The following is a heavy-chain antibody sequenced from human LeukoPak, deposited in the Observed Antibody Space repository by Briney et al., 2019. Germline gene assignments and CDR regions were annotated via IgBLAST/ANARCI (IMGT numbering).Heavy chain of an antibody. CDR2: ISAGGDTT. CDR1: GFTFSSYA. J-gene: IGHJ4*02. V-gene: IGHV3-23*01. Sequence: PGGSLRLSCAASGFTFSSYAMSWVRQAPGKGLEWVPGISAGGDTTYTADSVRGRFTISRDNSNNTLYLQMNTLTAENTAVYYCAGISYSGTWPVGYWGQGALVTVTA. CDR3: AGISYSGTWPVGY. D-gene: IGHD6-25*01.